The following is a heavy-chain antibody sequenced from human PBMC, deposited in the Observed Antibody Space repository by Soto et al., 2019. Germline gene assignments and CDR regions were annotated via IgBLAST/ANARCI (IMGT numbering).Heavy chain of an antibody. J-gene: IGHJ4*02. CDR3: ARWAYGGNSLDY. Sequence: QVQLVESGGGVVQPGGSLRLSCAASGFTFSSYAMHWVRQAPGKGLEWGAGISYDGSKKYYAESVKGRFTISRDKSKNTLYLQMNSLRAEDTAVYYCARWAYGGNSLDYWGQGTLVTVSS. V-gene: IGHV3-30*04. CDR1: GFTFSSYA. CDR2: ISYDGSKK. D-gene: IGHD4-17*01.